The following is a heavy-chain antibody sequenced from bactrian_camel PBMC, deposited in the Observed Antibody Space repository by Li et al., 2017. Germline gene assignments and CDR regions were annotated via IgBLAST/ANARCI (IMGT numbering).Heavy chain of an antibody. Sequence: GGSLSISCKVSKDATNNYCMGWFRQAPGKELEGIASIDMDGREGYADSVKGRFIISKDNAKRTLYLEMNSLKPEDTAMYSCKTVCDLDYVDYADYDRWGQGTQVTVS. CDR1: KDATNNYC. V-gene: IGHV3S28*01. J-gene: IGHJ4*01. D-gene: IGHD4*01. CDR3: KTVCDLDYVDYADYDR. CDR2: IDMDGREG.